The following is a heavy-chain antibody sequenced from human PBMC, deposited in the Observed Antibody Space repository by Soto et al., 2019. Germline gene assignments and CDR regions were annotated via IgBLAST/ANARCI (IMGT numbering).Heavy chain of an antibody. CDR1: GYTFTNYG. V-gene: IGHV1-18*01. CDR3: ARDLQHLYDSSGYYGDAFDI. D-gene: IGHD3-22*01. Sequence: ASVKVSCKASGYTFTNYGITWLRQAPGQGLERMGWISAKKGNTKYAQKLQGRVTMTTDTSTSTAYMELRSLRSDDTAVYYCARDLQHLYDSSGYYGDAFDIWGQGTMVTVSS. CDR2: ISAKKGNT. J-gene: IGHJ3*02.